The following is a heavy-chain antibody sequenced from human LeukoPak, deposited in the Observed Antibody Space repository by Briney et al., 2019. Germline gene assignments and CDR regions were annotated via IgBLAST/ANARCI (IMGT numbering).Heavy chain of an antibody. J-gene: IGHJ4*02. D-gene: IGHD6-6*01. V-gene: IGHV3-74*01. CDR3: AKDQEYSSSSRFDY. CDR2: ISSDGSIT. CDR1: GFTFSTYW. Sequence: GGSLRLSCAASGFTFSTYWMHWVRQAPGKGLVWVSRISSDGSITGYADSVKGRFTISRDNAKNTLYLQMNSLRAEDTAVYYCAKDQEYSSSSRFDYWGQGTLVTVSS.